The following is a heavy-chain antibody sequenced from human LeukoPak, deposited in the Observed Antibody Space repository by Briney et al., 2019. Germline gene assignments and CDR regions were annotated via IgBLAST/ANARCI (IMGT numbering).Heavy chain of an antibody. J-gene: IGHJ4*02. CDR1: GFTFSSYG. Sequence: GGSLRLSCAASGFTFSSYGMHWVRQAPGKGLEWVAVIWYDGSNKYYADSVKGRFTISRDNSKNSLYLQMSSLRAEDTAVYYCARGGPGYCSSTSCFTYGDYWGQGTLVTVSS. CDR3: ARGGPGYCSSTSCFTYGDY. CDR2: IWYDGSNK. V-gene: IGHV3-33*01. D-gene: IGHD2-2*02.